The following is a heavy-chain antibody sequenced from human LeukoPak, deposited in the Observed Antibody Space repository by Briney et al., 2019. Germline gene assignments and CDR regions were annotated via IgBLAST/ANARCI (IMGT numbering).Heavy chain of an antibody. CDR2: IYYSGST. CDR3: ARALGPAAMSDY. CDR1: GGSISSSSYY. V-gene: IGHV4-39*01. D-gene: IGHD2-2*01. J-gene: IGHJ4*02. Sequence: SETLSLTXTVSGGSISSSSYYWGWIRQPPGKGLEWIGSIYYSGSTYYNPSLKSRVTISVDTSKTQFSLKLSSVTAADTAVYYCARALGPAAMSDYWGQGTLVTVSS.